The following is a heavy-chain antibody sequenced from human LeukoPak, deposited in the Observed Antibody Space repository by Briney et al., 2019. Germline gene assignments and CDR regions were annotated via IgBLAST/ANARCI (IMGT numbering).Heavy chain of an antibody. J-gene: IGHJ5*02. CDR3: ARDSITMVRGVIRGACWFDP. Sequence: ASVKVSRKASGYTFAGYYMHWVRQAPGQGLEWMGWINPNSGGTNYAQKFQGRVTMTRDTSISTAYMELSRLRSDDTAVYYCARDSITMVRGVIRGACWFDPWGQGTLVTVSS. D-gene: IGHD3-10*01. CDR1: GYTFAGYY. CDR2: INPNSGGT. V-gene: IGHV1-2*02.